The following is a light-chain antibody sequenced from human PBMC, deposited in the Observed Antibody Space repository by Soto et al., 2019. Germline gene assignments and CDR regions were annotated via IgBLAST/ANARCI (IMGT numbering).Light chain of an antibody. Sequence: EIVLTQSPATLSLSPGERATLSCRASQSVSSNLVWYQQKPGQAPRLLIYDASNRATGIPARFSGSGSGTDFTLTISSLEPEDFAVYYCQQRSNFPLTFGGGTKVEIK. V-gene: IGKV3-11*01. CDR1: QSVSSN. CDR2: DAS. CDR3: QQRSNFPLT. J-gene: IGKJ4*01.